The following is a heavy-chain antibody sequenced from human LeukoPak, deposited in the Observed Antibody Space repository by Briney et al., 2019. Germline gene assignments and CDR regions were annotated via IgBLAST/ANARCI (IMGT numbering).Heavy chain of an antibody. CDR1: GLTFSSHA. V-gene: IGHV3-23*01. D-gene: IGHD6-19*01. J-gene: IGHJ4*02. CDR3: ATNAGQWLVPFDY. Sequence: GGSLRPSCAASGLTFSSHAMNWVRQAPGKGLEWVSVISGSGGSTYYADSVKGRFTISRDNSKNTLYLQMNSLRVEDTAVYYCATNAGQWLVPFDYWGQGTLVTVSS. CDR2: ISGSGGST.